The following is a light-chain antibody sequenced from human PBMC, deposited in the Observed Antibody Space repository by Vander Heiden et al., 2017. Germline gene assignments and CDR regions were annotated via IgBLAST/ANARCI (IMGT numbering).Light chain of an antibody. V-gene: IGLV3-1*01. CDR2: QDT. CDR3: QAWDSSTGVV. Sequence: SYELTQPPSVFVSPGQTASITCSGDKLGDKYACWYQQKPGQSPVLVIYQDTNRPSGIPERFSGSNSGNTATLTISETQAMDEADYYCQAWDSSTGVVFGGGTKLTVL. CDR1: KLGDKY. J-gene: IGLJ2*01.